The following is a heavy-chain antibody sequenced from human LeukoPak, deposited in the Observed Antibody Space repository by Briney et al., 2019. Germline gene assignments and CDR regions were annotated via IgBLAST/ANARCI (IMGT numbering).Heavy chain of an antibody. J-gene: IGHJ3*02. CDR3: ARGLYDFWSGYYTGIAFDI. V-gene: IGHV4-39*07. CDR2: IYYGRSA. Sequence: SETLSLTCTVSGGSISSQTYYWTWIRQPPGKGLEWIGSIYYGRSAYYNPSLKNRVTISVDTSKNQFSLKLSSVTAADTAVYYCARGLYDFWSGYYTGIAFDIWGQGTMVTVSS. CDR1: GGSISSQTYY. D-gene: IGHD3-3*01.